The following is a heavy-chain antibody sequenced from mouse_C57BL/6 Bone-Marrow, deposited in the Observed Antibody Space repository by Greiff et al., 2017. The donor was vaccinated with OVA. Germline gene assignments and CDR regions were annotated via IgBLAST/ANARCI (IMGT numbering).Heavy chain of an antibody. Sequence: QVQLQQSGAELVKPGASVKLSCKASGYTFTSYWMHWVKQRPGQGLEWIGMIHPNSGSTNYNEKFKSKATLTVDKSSSTAYMQLSSLTSEDSAVYYCARCDVYPFDYGGQGTTFTVSS. J-gene: IGHJ2*01. CDR3: ARCDVYPFDY. CDR2: IHPNSGST. V-gene: IGHV1-64*01. CDR1: GYTFTSYW.